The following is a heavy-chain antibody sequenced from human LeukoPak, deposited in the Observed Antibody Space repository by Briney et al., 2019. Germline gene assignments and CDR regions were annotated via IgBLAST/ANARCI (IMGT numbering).Heavy chain of an antibody. V-gene: IGHV4-30-4*08. CDR3: ARSPSSRDGYNPHFDY. J-gene: IGHJ4*02. Sequence: PSETLSLTCTVSGGSISSGDYYWSWIRQPPGKGLEWIGYIYYTGSTYYNPSLKSRVTISVDTSKNQFSLKLSSVTAADTAVYYCARSPSSRDGYNPHFDYWGQGTLVTVSS. CDR2: IYYTGST. D-gene: IGHD5-24*01. CDR1: GGSISSGDYY.